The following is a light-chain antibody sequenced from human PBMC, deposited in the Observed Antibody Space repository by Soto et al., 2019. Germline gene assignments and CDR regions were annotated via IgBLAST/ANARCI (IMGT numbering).Light chain of an antibody. Sequence: AIQLTQSPSSLSASVGDRVTITCRASQDIRGALAWYQQKPGKAPKIVIYDVSTLESGVPSRFSGSSAGTDFTLTISSLQPVDFATYYCQQFNSYPITFGQGTRLEIK. J-gene: IGKJ5*01. V-gene: IGKV1-13*02. CDR1: QDIRGA. CDR2: DVS. CDR3: QQFNSYPIT.